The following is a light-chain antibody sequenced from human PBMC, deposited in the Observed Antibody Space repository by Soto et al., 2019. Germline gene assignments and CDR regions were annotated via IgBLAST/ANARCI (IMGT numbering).Light chain of an antibody. CDR2: WAS. Sequence: DILMTQSPDSLAVSLAERATITCKSSQNILYSSNNKNYLAWYQQKPGQPPKLLIYWASTRESGVPDRFSGSESGTDFTLTISSLKAEYVGVYYCQQYHPTPTQLGQGNNGDSK. J-gene: IGKJ1*01. CDR3: QQYHPTPTQ. CDR1: QNILYSSNNKNY. V-gene: IGKV4-1*01.